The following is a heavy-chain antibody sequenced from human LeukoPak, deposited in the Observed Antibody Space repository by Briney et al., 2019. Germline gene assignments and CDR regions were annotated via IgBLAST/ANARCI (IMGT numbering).Heavy chain of an antibody. Sequence: GGSLRLSCATSGFTFRNYAMNGVRQAPGKGLEGVSAVTGPGDTTYYADSVKGRFFMSREDSKTTVYLQMNSLRAEDTAIYYCAKGAEIDLWGQGTLVTVSS. D-gene: IGHD3-16*01. J-gene: IGHJ5*02. CDR2: VTGPGDTT. CDR1: GFTFRNYA. CDR3: AKGAEIDL. V-gene: IGHV3-23*01.